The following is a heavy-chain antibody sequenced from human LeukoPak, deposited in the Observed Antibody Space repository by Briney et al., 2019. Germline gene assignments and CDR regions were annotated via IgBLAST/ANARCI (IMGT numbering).Heavy chain of an antibody. V-gene: IGHV1-69*04. CDR3: ATPGFSGGYYYAFHY. Sequence: SVKVSCKASGGTFSSYAISWVRQAPGQGLEWMGRIIPILGIANYAQKFQGRVTITADKSTSTAYMELSSLRSEDTAVYYCATPGFSGGYYYAFHYWGQGALVTVSS. CDR1: GGTFSSYA. CDR2: IIPILGIA. D-gene: IGHD3-22*01. J-gene: IGHJ4*02.